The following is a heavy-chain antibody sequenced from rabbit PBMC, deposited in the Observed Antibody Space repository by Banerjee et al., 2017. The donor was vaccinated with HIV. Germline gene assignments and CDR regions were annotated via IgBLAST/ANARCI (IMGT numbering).Heavy chain of an antibody. D-gene: IGHD3-1*01. Sequence: QEQLEESGGDLVKPGASLTLTCKASGLDFSSSYWICWVRQAPGKGLEWIACIYASSGSTYYASWAKGRFTISKTSSTTVTLQMTSLTAADTATYFCARSYDTYSGSHYFRLWGQGTLVTVS. CDR1: GLDFSSSYW. CDR3: ARSYDTYSGSHYFRL. CDR2: IYASSGST. V-gene: IGHV1S45*01. J-gene: IGHJ3*01.